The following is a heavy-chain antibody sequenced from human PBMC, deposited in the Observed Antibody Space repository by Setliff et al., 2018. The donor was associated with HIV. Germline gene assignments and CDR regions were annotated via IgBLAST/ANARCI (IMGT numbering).Heavy chain of an antibody. CDR2: INPNSGGT. CDR3: ARDQGWVTMVRGEDAFDI. V-gene: IGHV1-2*02. Sequence: ASVKVSCKASGYTFTGYYMHWVRQAPGQGLEWMGWINPNSGGTNYAQKFPGRVTMTRDTSISTAYMELSRLRSDDTAVYYCARDQGWVTMVRGEDAFDIWGQGTMVTVSS. CDR1: GYTFTGYY. D-gene: IGHD3-10*01. J-gene: IGHJ3*02.